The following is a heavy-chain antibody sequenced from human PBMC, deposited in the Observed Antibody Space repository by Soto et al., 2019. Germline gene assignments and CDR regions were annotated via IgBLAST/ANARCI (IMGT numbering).Heavy chain of an antibody. CDR1: GGSISSGGYY. CDR2: IYYSGST. V-gene: IGHV4-31*03. J-gene: IGHJ2*01. Sequence: SETLSLTCTVSGGSISSGGYYWSWIRQHPGKGLEWIGYIYYSGSTYYNPSLKSRVTISVDTSKNQFSLKLSSVTAADTAVYYCARDLPYYYDSSGYSSYWYFDLWGRGTLVTVSS. D-gene: IGHD3-22*01. CDR3: ARDLPYYYDSSGYSSYWYFDL.